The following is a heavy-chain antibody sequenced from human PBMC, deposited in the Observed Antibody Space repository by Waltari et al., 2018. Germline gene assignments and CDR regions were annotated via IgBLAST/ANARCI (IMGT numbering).Heavy chain of an antibody. CDR1: GFSGSSYA. Sequence: EMQLLESGGGLARPRGSLRPPCAASGFSGSSYAMSWGRQASGKGLEWVSSKSGGSGITSYAASVKGRFTIARDNSKNTLYLQMNSLRDEDAALYYCAKGLGDRYFDLWGRGTLVTVSS. CDR2: KSGGSGIT. D-gene: IGHD3-10*01. V-gene: IGHV3-23*01. CDR3: AKGLGDRYFDL. J-gene: IGHJ2*01.